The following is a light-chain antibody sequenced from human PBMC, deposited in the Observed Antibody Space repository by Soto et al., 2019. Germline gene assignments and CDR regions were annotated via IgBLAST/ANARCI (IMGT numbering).Light chain of an antibody. J-gene: IGKJ2*01. Sequence: EIVMTQSPATLSVSPGERATLSCRARQSVSSNFAWYQQKPGQAPRLLIYGASTRATGIPARFSGRGSGTEFTLTISSLQSEDCAVYYCQQCNDWPHTFGQGTKLEIK. CDR1: QSVSSN. V-gene: IGKV3-15*01. CDR3: QQCNDWPHT. CDR2: GAS.